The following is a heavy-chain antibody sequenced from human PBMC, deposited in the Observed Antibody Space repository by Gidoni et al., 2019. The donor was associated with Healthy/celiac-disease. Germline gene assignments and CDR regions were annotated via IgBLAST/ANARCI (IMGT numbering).Heavy chain of an antibody. V-gene: IGHV4-34*01. D-gene: IGHD6-25*01. Sequence: QVQLQQWGAGLLKPSETLSLTCAVYGGSFSGYYWSWIRQPPGKGLEWIGEINHSGSTNYNPSLKSRVTISVDTSKNQFSLKLSSVTAADTAVYYCARGSRGYRTQWNYWGQGTLVTVSS. CDR1: GGSFSGYY. J-gene: IGHJ4*02. CDR3: ARGSRGYRTQWNY. CDR2: INHSGST.